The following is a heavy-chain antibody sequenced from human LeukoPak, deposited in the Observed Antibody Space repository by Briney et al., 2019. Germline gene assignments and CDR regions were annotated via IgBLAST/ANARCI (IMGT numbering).Heavy chain of an antibody. CDR3: ARDLDYYDSSGNDAFDI. V-gene: IGHV3-30*04. J-gene: IGHJ3*02. D-gene: IGHD3-22*01. CDR2: ISYDGSNK. CDR1: GFTFSSYA. Sequence: GGSLRLSCAASGFTFSSYAMHWVRQAPGKGLEWVAVISYDGSNKYYADSVKGRFTISRDNSKNTLYLQMNSLRAEDTAVYYCARDLDYYDSSGNDAFDIWGQGTMVTVSS.